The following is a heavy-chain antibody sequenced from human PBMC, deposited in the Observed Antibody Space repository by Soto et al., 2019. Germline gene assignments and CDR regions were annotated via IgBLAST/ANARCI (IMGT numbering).Heavy chain of an antibody. Sequence: QVQLQESGPGLVKPSQTLSLTCIVSGGSISSGGYYCSWIRQHPGKGLEWIGNIYYSGSTYYNPSLKSRLVLTVATSKNRYSLDLSSVTAADTGVYYYARVWVRFGDLYSDRNYYYYVDVWGKGTTVTVSS. D-gene: IGHD3-10*01. CDR1: GGSISSGGYY. CDR2: IYYSGST. CDR3: ARVWVRFGDLYSDRNYYYYVDV. V-gene: IGHV4-31*03. J-gene: IGHJ6*03.